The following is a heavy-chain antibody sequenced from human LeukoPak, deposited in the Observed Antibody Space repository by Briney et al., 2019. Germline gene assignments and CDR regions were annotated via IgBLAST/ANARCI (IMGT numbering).Heavy chain of an antibody. CDR1: GFTFSSYA. Sequence: GGSLRLSCAASGFTFSSYAMHWVRQAPGKGLEWVAVISYDGSNKYYADSVKGRFTISRDNAKNSLSLQMNSLRADDTAVYYCARDGGIQWELDYWGQGILVTVSS. V-gene: IGHV3-30*04. CDR2: ISYDGSNK. D-gene: IGHD1-26*01. J-gene: IGHJ4*02. CDR3: ARDGGIQWELDY.